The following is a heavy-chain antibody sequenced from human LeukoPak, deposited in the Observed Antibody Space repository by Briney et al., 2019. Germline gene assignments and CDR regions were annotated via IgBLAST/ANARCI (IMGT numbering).Heavy chain of an antibody. CDR1: GGSISSGDYY. CDR2: IYYSGST. Sequence: SETLSLTCTVSGGSISSGDYYWSWIRQPPGKGLEWIGYIYYSGSTYYNPSLKSRVTISVDTSKNQFSLKLSSVTAADTAVYYCARVDIAAAGTGVHFDYWGQGTLVTVSS. CDR3: ARVDIAAAGTGVHFDY. D-gene: IGHD6-13*01. V-gene: IGHV4-30-4*08. J-gene: IGHJ4*02.